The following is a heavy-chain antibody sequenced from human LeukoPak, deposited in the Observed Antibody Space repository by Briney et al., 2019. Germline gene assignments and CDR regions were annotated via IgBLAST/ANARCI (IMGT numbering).Heavy chain of an antibody. D-gene: IGHD1-26*01. J-gene: IGHJ4*02. Sequence: GGSLRLSCAASGFTLSSYAMNWVRQAPGTGLEWVSYISPSSTLIYYADSVKGRFTISRDNAEKSLFLQMNSLRAEDTAVYYCASLASEWELPEVDYWGLGTLVTVSS. CDR1: GFTLSSYA. CDR2: ISPSSTLI. V-gene: IGHV3-48*01. CDR3: ASLASEWELPEVDY.